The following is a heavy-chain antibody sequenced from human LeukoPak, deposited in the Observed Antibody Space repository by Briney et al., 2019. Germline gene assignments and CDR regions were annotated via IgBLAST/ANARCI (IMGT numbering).Heavy chain of an antibody. CDR1: GFTFSSYA. CDR2: ISYDGSNK. Sequence: GGSLRLSCAASGFTFSSYAMHWVRQAPGKGLEWVAVISYDGSNKYYADSVKGRFTISRDNSKNTLYLQMNSLRAEDTAVYYCARDEDVVAYDSSGYDYWGQGTLVTVSS. D-gene: IGHD3-22*01. J-gene: IGHJ4*02. V-gene: IGHV3-30-3*01. CDR3: ARDEDVVAYDSSGYDY.